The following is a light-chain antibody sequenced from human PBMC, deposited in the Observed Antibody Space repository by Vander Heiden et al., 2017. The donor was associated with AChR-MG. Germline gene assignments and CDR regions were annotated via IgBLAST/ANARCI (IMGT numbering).Light chain of an antibody. CDR1: SSEVGGYNY. Sequence: SALTQPASVSGSPGQSITISCTGTSSEVGGYNYVSWYQQHPGKAPKLMIYDVSKRPSGVSNRFSGSKSGNTASLTISGLQAEDEADYYCSSYTSSSTVVFGGGTKLTVL. V-gene: IGLV2-14*03. CDR2: DVS. CDR3: SSYTSSSTVV. J-gene: IGLJ2*01.